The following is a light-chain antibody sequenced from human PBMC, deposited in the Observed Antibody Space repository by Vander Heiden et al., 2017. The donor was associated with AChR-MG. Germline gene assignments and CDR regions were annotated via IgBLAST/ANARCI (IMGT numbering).Light chain of an antibody. CDR2: GAS. V-gene: IGKV3-15*01. Sequence: EIVITPSPATLSVSPGERATIPCRASQGGSRNLAWYQQKPGQAPRLLIYGASTRATGIAARFSASGSGTGFTLTITSLQSDDCGVYYWQQYHDWPRSFGQGTKVELK. CDR1: QGGSRN. CDR3: QQYHDWPRS. J-gene: IGKJ1*01.